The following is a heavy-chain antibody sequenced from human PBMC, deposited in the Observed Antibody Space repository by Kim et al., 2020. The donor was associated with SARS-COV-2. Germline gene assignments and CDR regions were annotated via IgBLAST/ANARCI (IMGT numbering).Heavy chain of an antibody. Sequence: YKVNSAKDRLTMPRANDKNSLYLQMNSRRAEDTAVYYCARIGYSGSSMDYWGQGTLVTVSS. CDR3: ARIGYSGSSMDY. J-gene: IGHJ4*02. V-gene: IGHV3-7*03. D-gene: IGHD1-26*01.